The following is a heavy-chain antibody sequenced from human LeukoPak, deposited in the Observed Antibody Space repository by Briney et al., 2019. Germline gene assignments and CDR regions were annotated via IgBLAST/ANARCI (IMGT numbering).Heavy chain of an antibody. J-gene: IGHJ4*02. Sequence: GGSLRLSCAASGFTFRSYGISWVRQAPGKGLEWVSVISGSGGSTYYADSVKGRFTISRDNSKNTLYLQMNSLRAEDTAVYYCASRIVGATTSFYFDYWGQGTLVTVSS. CDR1: GFTFRSYG. D-gene: IGHD1-26*01. CDR3: ASRIVGATTSFYFDY. V-gene: IGHV3-23*01. CDR2: ISGSGGST.